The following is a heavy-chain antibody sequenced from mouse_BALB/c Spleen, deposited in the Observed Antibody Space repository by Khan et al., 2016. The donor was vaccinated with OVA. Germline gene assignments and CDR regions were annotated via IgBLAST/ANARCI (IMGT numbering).Heavy chain of an antibody. Sequence: QVQLKESGPGLVAPSQSLSITCTVSGFSLTNYGVSWVRQPPGKGLEWLGGVWGDGNTKYHSALRSRLSISKDNSTSLVFLNLSSLQTDDTATYSCAKFSYGGVSNWYFDVWGAGTTVTVSS. CDR1: GFSLTNYG. CDR2: VWGDGNT. D-gene: IGHD1-1*02. J-gene: IGHJ1*01. V-gene: IGHV2-3*01. CDR3: AKFSYGGVSNWYFDV.